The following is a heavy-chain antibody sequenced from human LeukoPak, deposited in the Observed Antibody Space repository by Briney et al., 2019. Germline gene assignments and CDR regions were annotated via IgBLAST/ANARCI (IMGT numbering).Heavy chain of an antibody. J-gene: IGHJ4*02. CDR3: ASGYSGYGRGDFDY. V-gene: IGHV4-30-2*01. D-gene: IGHD5-12*01. CDR1: GGSISSGGYS. Sequence: SQTLSLTCAVSGGSISSGGYSWSWIRQPPGKGLEWIGYIYHSGSTYYNPSLKSRVTMSVDRSKNQFSLKLSSVTAADTAVYYCASGYSGYGRGDFDYWGQGTLVTVSS. CDR2: IYHSGST.